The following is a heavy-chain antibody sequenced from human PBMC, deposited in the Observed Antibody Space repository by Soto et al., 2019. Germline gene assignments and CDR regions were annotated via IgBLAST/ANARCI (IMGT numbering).Heavy chain of an antibody. D-gene: IGHD3-16*01. CDR2: ISYDGSNK. J-gene: IGHJ4*02. V-gene: IGHV3-30*18. CDR3: AKAGGRGGYYLDY. Sequence: QVQLVESGGGVVQPGRSLRLSCAASGFTFSSYGMHWVRQAPGKGLEWVAVISYDGSNKYYADSVKGRFTISRDNSKNTLYLQTNSLRAEDTAVYYCAKAGGRGGYYLDYWGQGTLVTVSS. CDR1: GFTFSSYG.